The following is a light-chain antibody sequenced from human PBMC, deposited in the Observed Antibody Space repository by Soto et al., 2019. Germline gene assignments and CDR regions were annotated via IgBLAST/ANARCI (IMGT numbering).Light chain of an antibody. CDR3: QQYNSYSGFT. V-gene: IGKV1-5*03. J-gene: IGKJ3*01. CDR2: KTS. Sequence: DLQMTQSPSTLSASVGDRVTITCRASQSISSWLAWYQQKPGKAPKLLIYKTSSLESGVPSSFSGSGYETEFTLTISRLQPDDFATYSCQQYNSYSGFTFGPGNKVDIK. CDR1: QSISSW.